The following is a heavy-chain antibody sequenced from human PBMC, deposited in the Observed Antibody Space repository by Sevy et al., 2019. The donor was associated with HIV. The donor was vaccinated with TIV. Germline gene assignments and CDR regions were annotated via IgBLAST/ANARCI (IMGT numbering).Heavy chain of an antibody. Sequence: SETLSLTCTVSGGSISSSSYYWGWIRQPPGKGLEWIGSIYYSGSTYYNPSLKSRVTISVDTSKNQFSLKLSPVTAADTAVYYCAKILGYCSGGSCSTSTHSGDYWGQGTLVTVSS. J-gene: IGHJ4*02. CDR3: AKILGYCSGGSCSTSTHSGDY. CDR2: IYYSGST. V-gene: IGHV4-39*01. D-gene: IGHD2-15*01. CDR1: GGSISSSSYY.